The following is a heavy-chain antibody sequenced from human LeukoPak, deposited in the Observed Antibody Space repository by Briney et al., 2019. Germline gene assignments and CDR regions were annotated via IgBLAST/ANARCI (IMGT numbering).Heavy chain of an antibody. CDR1: GGSISSGDYY. Sequence: SQTLSLTCTVSGGSISSGDYYWSWIRQPPGKGLEWIGYIYYSGSTYYNPSLKSRVTISVDTSKNQFSLKLSSVTAADTAVYYCARVRWSVYYIDTVYYFDYWGRGTLVTVSS. CDR2: IYYSGST. D-gene: IGHD3-3*01. J-gene: IGHJ4*02. V-gene: IGHV4-30-4*08. CDR3: ARVRWSVYYIDTVYYFDY.